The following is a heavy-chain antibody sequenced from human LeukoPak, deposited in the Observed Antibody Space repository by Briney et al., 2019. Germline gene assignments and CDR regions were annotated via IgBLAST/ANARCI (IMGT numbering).Heavy chain of an antibody. D-gene: IGHD2-2*01. Sequence: PGGPLSLSCAASIFIYCKTWMIGLPQSPGKGREGVVRIKSETDGGTTDYAAPVKGRFTISRDDSKNTLYLQMNSLKTEDTAVYYCTLRYCSSTTCHRGTFDIWGQGTMVTVSS. CDR3: TLRYCSSTTCHRGTFDI. CDR2: IKSETDGGTT. CDR1: IFIYCKTW. V-gene: IGHV3-15*01. J-gene: IGHJ3*02.